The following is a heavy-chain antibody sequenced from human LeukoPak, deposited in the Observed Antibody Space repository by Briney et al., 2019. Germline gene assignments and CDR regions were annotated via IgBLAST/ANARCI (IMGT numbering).Heavy chain of an antibody. CDR1: GGSIVSHY. D-gene: IGHD4-23*01. Sequence: SETLSLICTVSGGSIVSHYWNWIRQPAGRGLEWIGRFYASGTTNTSPSLKSRVTMSVDTSKNQFSLKLSSVTAADTAVYYCARAGRDYGGITWFDPWGQGTLVTVSS. CDR3: ARAGRDYGGITWFDP. J-gene: IGHJ5*02. V-gene: IGHV4-4*07. CDR2: FYASGTT.